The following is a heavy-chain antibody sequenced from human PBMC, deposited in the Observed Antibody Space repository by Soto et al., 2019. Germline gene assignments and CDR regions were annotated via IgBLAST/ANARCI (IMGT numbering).Heavy chain of an antibody. J-gene: IGHJ4*02. Sequence: QVQLQESGPGLVKPSGTLSLTCAVSGGSISSSNWWSWVRQPPGKGREWIGEIYHSGSTNYNPSLKIRVTISVDKSKNQFSLKLSSVTAADTAVYYCARDAGQWLDLFDYWGQGTLVTVSS. D-gene: IGHD6-19*01. CDR3: ARDAGQWLDLFDY. CDR1: GGSISSSNW. V-gene: IGHV4-4*02. CDR2: IYHSGST.